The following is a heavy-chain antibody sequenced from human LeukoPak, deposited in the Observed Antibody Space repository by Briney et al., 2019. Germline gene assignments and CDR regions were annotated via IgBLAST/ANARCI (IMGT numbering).Heavy chain of an antibody. CDR1: GGSVSSSSYF. CDR2: VYYSGRT. Sequence: SETLSLTCTVSGGSVSSSSYFWGWIRQPPGKGLEWIGTVYYSGRTYYNPSLKSRVTISVDTSKTQFSLKLTSVTAADTAVYYCATRPARGSGPYYPYFDYWGQGTLVTVSS. D-gene: IGHD3-22*01. CDR3: ATRPARGSGPYYPYFDY. J-gene: IGHJ4*02. V-gene: IGHV4-39*07.